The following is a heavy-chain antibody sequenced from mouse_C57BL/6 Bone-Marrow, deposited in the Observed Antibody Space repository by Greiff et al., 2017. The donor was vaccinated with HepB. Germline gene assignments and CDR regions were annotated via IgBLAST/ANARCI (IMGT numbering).Heavy chain of an antibody. D-gene: IGHD1-1*01. CDR2: INSDGGST. CDR3: ARHSSYYDGSRDWYFDV. Sequence: EVKLVESGGGLVQPGESLKLSCESNEYEFPSHDMSWVRKTPEKRLELVAAINSDGGSTYYPDTMERRFIISRDNTKKTLYLQMSSLMSEDTALYYGARHSSYYDGSRDWYFDVWGTGTTVTVSS. J-gene: IGHJ1*03. CDR1: EYEFPSHD. V-gene: IGHV5-2*03.